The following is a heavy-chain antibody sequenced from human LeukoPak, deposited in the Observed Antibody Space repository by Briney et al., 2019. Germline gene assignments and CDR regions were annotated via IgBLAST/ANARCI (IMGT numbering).Heavy chain of an antibody. J-gene: IGHJ2*01. D-gene: IGHD2-2*01. CDR2: ICGSSGST. CDR3: AKGLICSSRSCSSGRYFLL. CDR1: GFTFSSYA. Sequence: GGSLRLSCAASGFTFSSYAMSWVRQAPGKGLEGGSAICGSSGSTYYADSVKGRFTIARDNSKNTLYLQMNSLRAEDTAVYYCAKGLICSSRSCSSGRYFLLWGRGTLVTVSS. V-gene: IGHV3-23*01.